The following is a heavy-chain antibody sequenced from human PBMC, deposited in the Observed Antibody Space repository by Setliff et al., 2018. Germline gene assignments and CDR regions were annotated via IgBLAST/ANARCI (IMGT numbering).Heavy chain of an antibody. CDR1: GLTFTTFS. CDR2: ITNYNGKT. D-gene: IGHD3-3*01. Sequence: ASVKVSCKASGLTFTTFSVSWVRQAPGQGLEWMGWITNYNGKTDYAQKFQDRVILTTDTSTNTAYMELRNLRPDDKAIYYCATRTPVTLSGVVATVWGQGSLVTVSS. CDR3: ATRTPVTLSGVVATV. J-gene: IGHJ4*02. V-gene: IGHV1-18*01.